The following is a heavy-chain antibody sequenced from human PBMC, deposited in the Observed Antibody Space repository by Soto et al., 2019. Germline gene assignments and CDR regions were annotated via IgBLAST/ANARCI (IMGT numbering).Heavy chain of an antibody. J-gene: IGHJ4*02. V-gene: IGHV3-23*01. CDR2: IRGTGGET. CDR3: AQDRGWGVVSPSHDY. D-gene: IGHD2-21*01. Sequence: EVELLESGGGIVQPGGSLRVSCVASGFTFRNFVMSWVRQAPGKGLEWVSAIRGTGGETFYADSVKGRFTISRDNSKNTLYLQXNSLRDEXXALYFCAQDRGWGVVSPSHDYWGQGTLVTVSS. CDR1: GFTFRNFV.